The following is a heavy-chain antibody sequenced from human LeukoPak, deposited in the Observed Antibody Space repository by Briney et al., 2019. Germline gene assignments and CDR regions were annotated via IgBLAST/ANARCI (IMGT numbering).Heavy chain of an antibody. CDR1: GFTFSSYG. J-gene: IGHJ4*02. CDR2: IRSDGSNE. V-gene: IGHV3-30*02. D-gene: IGHD2-15*01. CDR3: AKDRTKYCSGGTCYSSYSFDY. Sequence: GGSLRLSCAASGFTFSSYGMPWVRQAPGKGLEWVAFIRSDGSNEYYTGSVKGRFTISRDNSKNTLSLQMNSLRAEDTALYYCAKDRTKYCSGGTCYSSYSFDYWGQGTLVTVSS.